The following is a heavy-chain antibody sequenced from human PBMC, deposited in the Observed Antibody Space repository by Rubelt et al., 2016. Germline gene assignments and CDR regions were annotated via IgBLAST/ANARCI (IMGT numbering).Heavy chain of an antibody. J-gene: IGHJ4*02. V-gene: IGHV1-18*01. CDR1: GYTFTSYG. Sequence: QVQLVQSGAEVKKPGASVKVSCKASGYTFTSYGISWVRQAPGQGLEWMGWISAYNGNTNYAQKLRGSVTRTTDASPSTADMELRSLRSDDTALYYCARVEDYYDSSGYSDYWGQGTLVTVSS. CDR2: ISAYNGNT. CDR3: ARVEDYYDSSGYSDY. D-gene: IGHD3-22*01.